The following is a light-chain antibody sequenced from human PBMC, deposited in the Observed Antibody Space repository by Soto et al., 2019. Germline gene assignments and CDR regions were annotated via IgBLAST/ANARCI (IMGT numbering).Light chain of an antibody. CDR2: DAS. Sequence: DIQMTQSPSTLSASVGDRVTITCRGSQSISSWLAWYQQKPGKAPKLLIYDASSLESGVPSRFSGSGSGTEFTLTISSLQPDDFATYYCQQYWTFGQGTKVEIK. J-gene: IGKJ1*01. V-gene: IGKV1-5*01. CDR1: QSISSW. CDR3: QQYWT.